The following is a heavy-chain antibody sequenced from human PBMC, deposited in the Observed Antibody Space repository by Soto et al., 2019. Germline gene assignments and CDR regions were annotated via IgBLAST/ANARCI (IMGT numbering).Heavy chain of an antibody. CDR2: ISGSGGST. D-gene: IGHD3-3*01. CDR3: AKDFERFLEWSPPFGLDV. Sequence: GGSLRLSCAASGFTFSSYAMSWVRQAPGKGLEWVSAISGSGGSTYYADSVKGRFTISRDNSKNTLYLQMNSLRAEDTAVYYCAKDFERFLEWSPPFGLDVWGQGTTVTVSS. CDR1: GFTFSSYA. J-gene: IGHJ6*02. V-gene: IGHV3-23*01.